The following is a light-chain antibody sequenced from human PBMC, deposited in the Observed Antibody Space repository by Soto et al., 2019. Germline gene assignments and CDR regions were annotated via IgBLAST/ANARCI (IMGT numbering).Light chain of an antibody. CDR2: DAS. CDR1: QSVRSH. J-gene: IGKJ5*01. V-gene: IGKV3-11*01. CDR3: QQRGDWPPIT. Sequence: VLTQSPATLSLSPGETATLSCRASQSVRSHLAWYQQRPGQPPRLLIYDASYRATGVPLRFSGSGSGTEFTLTISSLESGDSAIYYCQQRGDWPPITFGQGTRL.